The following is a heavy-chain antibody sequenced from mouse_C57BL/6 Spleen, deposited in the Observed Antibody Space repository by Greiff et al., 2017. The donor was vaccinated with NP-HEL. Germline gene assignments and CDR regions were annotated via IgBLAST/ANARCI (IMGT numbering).Heavy chain of an antibody. D-gene: IGHD3-2*02. Sequence: EVQLQQSGAELVKPGASVKLSCTASGFNIKDYYMHWVKQRTEQGLEWIGRIDPEDGETKYAPKFQGKATITADTSSNTAYLQLSSLTSEDTAVYYCARWGQLRLRQYYFDYWGQGTTLTVSS. CDR3: ARWGQLRLRQYYFDY. CDR2: IDPEDGET. V-gene: IGHV14-2*01. J-gene: IGHJ2*01. CDR1: GFNIKDYY.